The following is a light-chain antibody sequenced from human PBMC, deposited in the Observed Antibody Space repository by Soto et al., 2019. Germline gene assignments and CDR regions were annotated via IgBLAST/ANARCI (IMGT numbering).Light chain of an antibody. CDR2: KAS. CDR3: QQYNVYPWT. Sequence: DIQMTQSPSTLSASVGDRVTITCRASQSISSWLAWYQQKAGEAPKLLIYKASSLESGVPSRFGGSGSGTEFPLTISSLQSDDFATYYCQQYNVYPWTFGQGTKVEIK. J-gene: IGKJ1*01. V-gene: IGKV1-5*03. CDR1: QSISSW.